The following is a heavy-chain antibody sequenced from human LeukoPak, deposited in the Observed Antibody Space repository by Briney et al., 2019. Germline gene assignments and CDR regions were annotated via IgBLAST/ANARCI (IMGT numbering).Heavy chain of an antibody. CDR3: ARHMGGDYYGSGSYPDY. J-gene: IGHJ4*02. D-gene: IGHD3-10*01. Sequence: GESLKISCKGSGYSFTSYWIGWVRQVPGKGLEWMGIIYPGDSDTRYSPSFQGQVTISADKSISTAYLQWSSLKASDTAMYYCARHMGGDYYGSGSYPDYWGQGTLVTVSS. CDR1: GYSFTSYW. V-gene: IGHV5-51*01. CDR2: IYPGDSDT.